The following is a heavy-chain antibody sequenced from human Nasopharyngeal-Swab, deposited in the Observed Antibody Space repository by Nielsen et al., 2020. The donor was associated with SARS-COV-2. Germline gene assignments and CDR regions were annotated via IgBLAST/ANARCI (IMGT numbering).Heavy chain of an antibody. CDR3: ARDQSGSHNFDY. D-gene: IGHD1-26*01. J-gene: IGHJ4*02. Sequence: GESLKISCAASGFTFSDYYMSWIRQAPGKGLEWVSYISSSGSTIYYADSVKGRFTISRDNAKNSLYLQMNSLRAEDTAVYYCARDQSGSHNFDYWGQGTLVTVSS. CDR2: ISSSGSTI. CDR1: GFTFSDYY. V-gene: IGHV3-11*01.